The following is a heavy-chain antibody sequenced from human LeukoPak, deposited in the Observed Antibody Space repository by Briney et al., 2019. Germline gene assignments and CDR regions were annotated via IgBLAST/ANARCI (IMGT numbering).Heavy chain of an antibody. CDR3: AIEDPKAPGDYS. V-gene: IGHV3-74*01. D-gene: IGHD2-21*01. CDR2: INSDGSST. J-gene: IGHJ4*02. CDR1: GFTFSSYW. Sequence: PGGSLRLSCAASGFTFSSYWMHWVRQAPGKGLVWVSRINSDGSSTKYADSVKGRFTISRDNAKNTLYVQMNNLRAEDTAVYYCAIEDPKAPGDYSWGRGTLVTVSS.